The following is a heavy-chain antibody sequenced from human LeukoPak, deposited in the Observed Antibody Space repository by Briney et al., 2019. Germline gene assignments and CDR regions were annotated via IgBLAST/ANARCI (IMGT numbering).Heavy chain of an antibody. CDR1: GFTFSSYG. D-gene: IGHD2-15*01. V-gene: IGHV3-23*01. CDR3: AQIPSVTAPPRGGMDV. J-gene: IGHJ6*02. CDR2: ISGTGGST. Sequence: PGGSLRLSCVASGFTFSSYGMSWVRQAPGKGLEWVSVISGTGGSTYYADSVKGRFTISRDNSKNTLYLQMNRLSAEDTAGYYRAQIPSVTAPPRGGMDVWGQGTTVTVSS.